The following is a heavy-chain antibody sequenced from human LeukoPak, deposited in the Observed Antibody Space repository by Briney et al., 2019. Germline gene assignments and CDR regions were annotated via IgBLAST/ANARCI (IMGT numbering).Heavy chain of an antibody. J-gene: IGHJ6*02. Sequence: SETLSLTCTVSGGSISSYYWSWIRQPAGKGLEWIGRIYTSGGTNYNPSLKSRVTMSVDTSKNQFSLKLSSVTAADTAVYYCARDRRMGATYYYYGMDVWGQGTTVTVSS. D-gene: IGHD1-26*01. CDR2: IYTSGGT. V-gene: IGHV4-4*07. CDR1: GGSISSYY. CDR3: ARDRRMGATYYYYGMDV.